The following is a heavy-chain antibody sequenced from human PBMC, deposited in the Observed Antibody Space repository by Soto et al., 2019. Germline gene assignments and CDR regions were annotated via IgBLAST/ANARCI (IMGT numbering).Heavy chain of an antibody. CDR3: GGAVTGGYFDN. J-gene: IGHJ4*02. Sequence: RASVKVSCKASGFTFSNLAVQWVRQTRGQRLEWIGWIVVGSGKTDYAQKFQERVTITSDMSTGTVYMDLSSLRLDDTAVYYCGGAVTGGYFDNWGQGTRVTVSS. D-gene: IGHD6-19*01. CDR2: IVVGSGKT. CDR1: GFTFSNLA. V-gene: IGHV1-58*01.